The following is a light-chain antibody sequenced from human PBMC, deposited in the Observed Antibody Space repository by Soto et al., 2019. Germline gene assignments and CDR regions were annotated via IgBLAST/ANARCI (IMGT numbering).Light chain of an antibody. CDR3: SSYTSSSSYV. J-gene: IGLJ1*01. V-gene: IGLV2-14*01. CDR1: RNEDGGYNY. CDR2: DVS. Sequence: QCGLRQPGSGSGYAGQGITISWTGNRNEDGGYNYVSWYQQHPGKAPKLMIYDVSNRPSGVSNRFSGSKSGNTASLAISGLQAEDEADYYCSSYTSSSSYVFGTGTKVTVL.